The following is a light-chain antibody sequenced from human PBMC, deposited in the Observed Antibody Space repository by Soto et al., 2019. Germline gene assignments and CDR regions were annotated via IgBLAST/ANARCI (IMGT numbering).Light chain of an antibody. CDR3: QQTDSTPQT. V-gene: IGKV1-39*01. J-gene: IGKJ1*01. Sequence: DIQMTQSPSSLSASVGDRVTISCRASQSIRNYVSWSQQKPGTAPKLLIRAASTLQSGVPSRFSGSGSGTDFTLTISSLQIEDFATYFCQQTDSTPQTFGQGTNVEI. CDR1: QSIRNY. CDR2: AAS.